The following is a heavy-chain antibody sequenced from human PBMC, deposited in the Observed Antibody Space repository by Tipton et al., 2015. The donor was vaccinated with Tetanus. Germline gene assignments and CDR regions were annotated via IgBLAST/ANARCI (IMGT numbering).Heavy chain of an antibody. J-gene: IGHJ2*01. D-gene: IGHD2-15*01. CDR1: GGSISSGSYY. CDR3: ARGGLCVGPACAGISPLLDV. Sequence: TLSLTCTVSGGSISSGSYYWSWVRQPPGKGLEYLGYILYGKSTHYNPSLQSRLSMSGDPGKNQFSLRLTSVTAADTAVYYCARGGLCVGPACAGISPLLDVWGRGTLVTVSS. V-gene: IGHV4-61*01. CDR2: ILYGKST.